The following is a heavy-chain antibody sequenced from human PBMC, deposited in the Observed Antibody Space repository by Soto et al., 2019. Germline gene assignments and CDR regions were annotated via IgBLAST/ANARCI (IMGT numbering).Heavy chain of an antibody. J-gene: IGHJ4*02. CDR3: ARDSPPSYL. V-gene: IGHV1-18*01. CDR1: GYTFTNYA. CDR2: INAYNGNT. Sequence: QVQMVQSGAEVKKPGASVKVSCKASGYTFTNYAISWVRQAPGQGLEWMGWINAYNGNTDYAQKLQGRVTMTTDTSTSTANMERRSLRADDTAVYYCARDSPPSYLGGQGTLFTFSS. D-gene: IGHD1-26*01.